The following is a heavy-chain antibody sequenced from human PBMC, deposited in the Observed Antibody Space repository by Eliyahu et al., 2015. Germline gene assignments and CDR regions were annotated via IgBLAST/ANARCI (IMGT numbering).Heavy chain of an antibody. CDR2: IYYSGST. Sequence: QLQLQESGPGLVKPSETLSLXCTVSGGSISSSSYYWGWIRQPPGKGLEWIGSIYYSGSTYYNPSLKSRVTISVDTSKNQFSLKLSSVTAADTAVYYCAIQLDQPKEFDYWGQGTLVTVSS. J-gene: IGHJ4*02. CDR3: AIQLDQPKEFDY. V-gene: IGHV4-39*01. D-gene: IGHD1-1*01. CDR1: GGSISSSSYY.